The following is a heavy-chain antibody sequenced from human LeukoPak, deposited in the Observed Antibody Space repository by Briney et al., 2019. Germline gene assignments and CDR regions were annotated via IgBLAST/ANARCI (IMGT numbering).Heavy chain of an antibody. D-gene: IGHD1-14*01. V-gene: IGHV3-53*01. CDR3: ARGVEPLAANTLAY. CDR1: GFTVITND. CDR2: LYSDGNT. J-gene: IGHJ4*02. Sequence: PGGSLRLSCAASGFTVITNDMPWVRQAPGKGLEWVSVLYSDGNTKYADSVQGRFTISRDNSKNTLYLEMNSLSPDGTAVYYCARGVEPLAANTLAYWGQGTLVTVSS.